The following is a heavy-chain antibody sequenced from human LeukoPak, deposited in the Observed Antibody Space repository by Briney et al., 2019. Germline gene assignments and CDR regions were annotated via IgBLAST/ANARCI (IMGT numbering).Heavy chain of an antibody. D-gene: IGHD1-26*01. J-gene: IGHJ4*02. CDR1: GFTFSSYA. Sequence: GGSLRLSCAASGFTFSSYAMHWVRQAPGKGLEWVAVISYDGSNKYYADSVKGRFTISRDNSKNTLYLQMNSLRAEDTAVYYCARVPLEWERPHFDYWGQGTLVTVSS. V-gene: IGHV3-30-3*01. CDR3: ARVPLEWERPHFDY. CDR2: ISYDGSNK.